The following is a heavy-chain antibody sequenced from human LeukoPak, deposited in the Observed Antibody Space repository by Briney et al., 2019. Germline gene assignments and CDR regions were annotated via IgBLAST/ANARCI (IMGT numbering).Heavy chain of an antibody. CDR2: ISSSSSYI. J-gene: IGHJ4*02. D-gene: IGHD2-15*01. CDR3: ARAPLGYCSGGSCYDLDY. V-gene: IGHV3-21*01. Sequence: PGGSLRLSCAASGFTFSSYSMNWVRQAPGKGLEWVSSISSSSSYIYYADSVKGRFTISRDNAKNSLHLQMNSQRAEDTAVYYCARAPLGYCSGGSCYDLDYWGQGTLVTVSS. CDR1: GFTFSSYS.